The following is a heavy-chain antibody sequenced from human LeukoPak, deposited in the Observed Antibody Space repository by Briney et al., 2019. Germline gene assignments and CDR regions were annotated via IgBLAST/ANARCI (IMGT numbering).Heavy chain of an antibody. V-gene: IGHV3-21*01. J-gene: IGHJ4*02. Sequence: PGGSLRLSGAASGFTFSSYSMNWVRQAPGKGLEWVSSISSSSSYIYYADSVKGRFTISRDNAKNSLYLQMNSLRAEDTAVYYCAVYCSGGSCRFDYWGQGTLVTVSS. CDR2: ISSSSSYI. CDR1: GFTFSSYS. D-gene: IGHD2-15*01. CDR3: AVYCSGGSCRFDY.